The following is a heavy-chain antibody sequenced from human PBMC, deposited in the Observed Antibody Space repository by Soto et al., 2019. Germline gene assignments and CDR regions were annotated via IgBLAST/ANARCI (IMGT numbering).Heavy chain of an antibody. Sequence: PSETLSLTCAAYGGSFSGYYWSWIRQPPGKGLEWIGEINHSGSTNYNPSLKSRVTISVDTSKNQFSLKLSSVTAADTAVYYCARRDYDFWSGYRSHFDYWGQGTLVTVSS. J-gene: IGHJ4*02. V-gene: IGHV4-34*01. CDR1: GGSFSGYY. CDR2: INHSGST. D-gene: IGHD3-3*01. CDR3: ARRDYDFWSGYRSHFDY.